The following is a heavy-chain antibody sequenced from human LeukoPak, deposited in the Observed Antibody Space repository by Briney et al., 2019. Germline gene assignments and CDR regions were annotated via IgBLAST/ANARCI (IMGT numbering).Heavy chain of an antibody. J-gene: IGHJ4*02. Sequence: GGSLKLSCAASGFTFSSYWMSWVRQAPGKGLEWVANIKQDGSEKYYVDSVKGRFTISRDNAKNSLYLQMNSLRAEDTAVYYCAREGLSGRQSTYFDYWGQGTLVTVSS. CDR1: GFTFSSYW. V-gene: IGHV3-7*01. CDR3: AREGLSGRQSTYFDY. D-gene: IGHD3-3*01. CDR2: IKQDGSEK.